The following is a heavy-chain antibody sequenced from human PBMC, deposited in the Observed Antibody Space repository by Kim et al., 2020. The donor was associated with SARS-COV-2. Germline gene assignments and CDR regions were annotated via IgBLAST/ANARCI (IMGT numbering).Heavy chain of an antibody. V-gene: IGHV1-69*13. CDR1: GGTFSSYA. CDR2: IIPIFGTA. Sequence: SVKVSCKASGGTFSSYAISWVRQAPGQGLEWMGGIIPIFGTANYAQKFQGRVTITADESTSTAYMELSSLRSEDTAVYYCARDRQRWLQLYGAFDIWGQGTMVTVSS. CDR3: ARDRQRWLQLYGAFDI. D-gene: IGHD1-1*01. J-gene: IGHJ3*02.